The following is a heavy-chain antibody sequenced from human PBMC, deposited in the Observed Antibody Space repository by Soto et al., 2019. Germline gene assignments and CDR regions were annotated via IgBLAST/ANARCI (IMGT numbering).Heavy chain of an antibody. CDR3: VGHHGSYWRAGFDR. Sequence: PVGSLKISCNASGYSFISYWISWVRQMPWKGLEWMGKIDPSDSYTNYSPSFQGHVTFSADKSITTVYLHWSRLEASDTAMYYCVGHHGSYWRAGFDRWGQGTLVTVSS. CDR2: IDPSDSYT. D-gene: IGHD1-26*01. CDR1: GYSFISYW. V-gene: IGHV5-10-1*01. J-gene: IGHJ5*02.